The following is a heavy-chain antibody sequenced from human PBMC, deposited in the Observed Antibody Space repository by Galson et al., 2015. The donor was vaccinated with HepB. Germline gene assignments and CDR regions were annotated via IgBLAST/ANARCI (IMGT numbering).Heavy chain of an antibody. CDR3: AKERREEFDY. CDR1: GFTFDTYA. J-gene: IGHJ4*02. V-gene: IGHV3-23*01. CDR2: ISVTGGST. Sequence: SLRLSCAASGFTFDTYAMSWVRQAPGKGLEWVSAISVTGGSTYYADSVKGRFTISRDTSKNTLFLQMYSLRAEDTAVYYCAKERREEFDYWGQGTLVTVSS.